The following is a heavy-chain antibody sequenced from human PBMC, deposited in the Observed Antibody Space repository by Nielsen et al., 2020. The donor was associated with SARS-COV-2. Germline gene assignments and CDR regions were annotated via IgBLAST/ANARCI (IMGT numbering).Heavy chain of an antibody. V-gene: IGHV1-69*04. Sequence: SVKVSCKTSGGTFHNHAVTWVRQAPGQDLEWMGRIVPLRDTTSHAPNFQDRVTLTADKATSTAYMELSSLRSEDTAVYFCAGGSRTYYDILTDWGQGTMVPSPQ. CDR3: AGGSRTYYDILTD. CDR2: IVPLRDTT. J-gene: IGHJ3*01. CDR1: GGTFHNHA. D-gene: IGHD3-9*01.